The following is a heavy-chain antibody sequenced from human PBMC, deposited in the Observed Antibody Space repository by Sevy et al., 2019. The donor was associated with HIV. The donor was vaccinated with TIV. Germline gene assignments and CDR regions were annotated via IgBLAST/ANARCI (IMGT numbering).Heavy chain of an antibody. D-gene: IGHD3-22*01. CDR1: GYTLTDFS. Sequence: ASVKVSCKLSGYTLTDFSMHWVRQAPGKGLEWVATFDPEDGRTIYAQKFQGRVTMTEDTSTDTAYMELNSLRSDDTAVYYCGTTKDYYDSSGYPFDYWGQGTQVTVSS. CDR2: FDPEDGRT. J-gene: IGHJ4*02. V-gene: IGHV1-24*01. CDR3: GTTKDYYDSSGYPFDY.